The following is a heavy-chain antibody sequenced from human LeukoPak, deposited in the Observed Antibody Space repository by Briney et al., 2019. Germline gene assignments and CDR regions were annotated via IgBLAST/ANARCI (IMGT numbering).Heavy chain of an antibody. V-gene: IGHV4-61*02. CDR3: ASGSYGSGSYYYYYYYMDV. CDR1: GGSISSGSYY. J-gene: IGHJ6*03. D-gene: IGHD3-10*01. CDR2: IYTSGST. Sequence: PSLTLSLTCTVSGGSISSGSYYWSWIRQPAGKGLEWIGRIYTSGSTNYNPSLKSRVTISVDTSKNQFSLKLSSVTAADTAVYYCASGSYGSGSYYYYYYYMDVWGKGTTVTISS.